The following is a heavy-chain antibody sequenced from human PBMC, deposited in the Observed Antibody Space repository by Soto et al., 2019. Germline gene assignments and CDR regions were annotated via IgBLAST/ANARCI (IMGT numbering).Heavy chain of an antibody. CDR3: AAVCTEGHYYDSSG. D-gene: IGHD3-22*01. J-gene: IGHJ4*02. CDR1: GFTFTSSA. V-gene: IGHV1-58*01. CDR2: IVVGSGNT. Sequence: ASVKVSCKASGFTFTSSAVQWVRQARGQRLEWIGWIVVGSGNTNYAQKFQERVTITRDMSTSTAYMELSSLRSEDTAVYYCAAVCTEGHYYDSSGWGQGTLVTVSS.